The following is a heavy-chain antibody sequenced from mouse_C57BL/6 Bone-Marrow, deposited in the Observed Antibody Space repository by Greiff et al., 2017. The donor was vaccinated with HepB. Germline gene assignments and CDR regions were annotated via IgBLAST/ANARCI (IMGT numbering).Heavy chain of an antibody. CDR1: GCNIKDDY. Sequence: EGRRKRAGAGLVGPGCGGGGCVTASGCNIKDDYMHWVRQRPEQGLEWIGWIDPENGDTEYASKFQGKATITADTSSNTAYLQLSSLTSEDTAVYYCTSFTVVALANWYYFDYWGQGTTLTVSS. D-gene: IGHD1-1*01. CDR3: TSFTVVALANWYYFDY. CDR2: IDPENGDT. J-gene: IGHJ2*01. V-gene: IGHV14-4*01.